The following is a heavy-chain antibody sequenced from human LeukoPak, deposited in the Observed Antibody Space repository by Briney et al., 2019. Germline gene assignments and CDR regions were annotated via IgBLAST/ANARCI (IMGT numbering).Heavy chain of an antibody. J-gene: IGHJ4*02. Sequence: SETLSLTCTVSGGSISSGGNYWSWIRQPPGKGLEWIGEINHSGSTNYNPSLKGRVTISVDTSKNQFSLKLRSVTAADTAVYYCARVVGKYSSSWYYWGQGTLVTVSS. CDR2: INHSGST. V-gene: IGHV4-39*07. D-gene: IGHD6-13*01. CDR1: GGSISSGGNY. CDR3: ARVVGKYSSSWYY.